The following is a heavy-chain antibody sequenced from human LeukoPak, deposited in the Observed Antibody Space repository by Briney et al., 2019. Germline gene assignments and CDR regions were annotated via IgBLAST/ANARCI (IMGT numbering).Heavy chain of an antibody. CDR2: VYASGST. CDR1: GGSIRSYY. Sequence: SETLSLTCTVSGGSIRSYYWSWIRQPAGKGLEWIGRVYASGSTDYNPSLESRVTMSVDTSKNQFSLKLTSVTAADTAVYYCARDPGFYGSGTIGAFDIWGQGTMVTVSS. V-gene: IGHV4-4*07. CDR3: ARDPGFYGSGTIGAFDI. J-gene: IGHJ3*02. D-gene: IGHD3-10*01.